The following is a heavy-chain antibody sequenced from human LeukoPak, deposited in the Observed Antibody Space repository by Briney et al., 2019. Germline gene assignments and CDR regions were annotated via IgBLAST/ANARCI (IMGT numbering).Heavy chain of an antibody. CDR3: AKDLTTVATPYYYYYMDV. V-gene: IGHV3-21*01. J-gene: IGHJ6*03. Sequence: GGSLRLSCAASGFTFSTNSMNWVRQAPGKGLEWVSSIGISSSHTFYADSVKGRFTISRDNAENSVYLQMNSLRAGDTAAYYCAKDLTTVATPYYYYYMDVWGKGTTVTVSS. CDR2: IGISSSHT. CDR1: GFTFSTNS. D-gene: IGHD4-23*01.